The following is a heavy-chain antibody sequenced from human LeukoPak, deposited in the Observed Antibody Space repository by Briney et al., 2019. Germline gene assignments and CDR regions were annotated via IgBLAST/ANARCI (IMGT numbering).Heavy chain of an antibody. CDR1: GGSMSSYY. CDR3: ARGGIQPWSNNWVDP. J-gene: IGHJ5*02. D-gene: IGHD5-18*01. V-gene: IGHV4-59*01. CDR2: IYYSGTT. Sequence: PSETLSLTCTVSGGSMSSYYWSWIRQPPGKGLEWIGYIYYSGTTNYNPSLRSRATISVDTSKNQFSLKLSSVTAADTAVYYCARGGIQPWSNNWVDPWGQGTLVTVSS.